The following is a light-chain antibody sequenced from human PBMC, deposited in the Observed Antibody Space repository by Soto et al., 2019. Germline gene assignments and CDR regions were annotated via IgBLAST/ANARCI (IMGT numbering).Light chain of an antibody. Sequence: QSVLTQPASVSGSPGQSITISCTGSNSDVGSYNLVSWYQQHPGQAPKLMIYEGSKRPSGVSNRLSGSKSGNTASLTISGLRAEDEADYYCCSYAGSSVWVFGGGTKVTVL. J-gene: IGLJ3*02. CDR2: EGS. CDR3: CSYAGSSVWV. V-gene: IGLV2-23*01. CDR1: NSDVGSYNL.